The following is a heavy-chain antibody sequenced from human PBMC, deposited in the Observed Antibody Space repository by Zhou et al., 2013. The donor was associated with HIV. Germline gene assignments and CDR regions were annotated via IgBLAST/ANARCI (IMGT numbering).Heavy chain of an antibody. CDR2: IIPIFGTA. Sequence: QVQLVQSGAEVKKPGSSVKVSCKASGGTFSGYGVSWVRQAPGQGLEWMGGIIPIFGTANYAQKFQGRVTITADESTSTAYMELSSLRSEDTAVYYCARGPYNWNYLGYWGQGTLVTVSS. CDR1: GGTFSGYG. D-gene: IGHD1-20*01. CDR3: ARGPYNWNYLGY. J-gene: IGHJ4*02. V-gene: IGHV1-69*12.